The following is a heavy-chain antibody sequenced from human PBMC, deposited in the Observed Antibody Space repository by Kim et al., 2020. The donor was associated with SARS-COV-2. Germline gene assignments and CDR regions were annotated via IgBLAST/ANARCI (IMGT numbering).Heavy chain of an antibody. CDR1: GYTFTGYY. Sequence: ASVKVSCKASGYTFTGYYMHWVRQAPGQGLEWMGWINPNSGGTNYAQKFQGRVTMTRDTSISTAYMELSRLRSDDTAVYYCARDRGELLGGFDYWGQGTLVTVSS. D-gene: IGHD1-26*01. CDR3: ARDRGELLGGFDY. J-gene: IGHJ4*02. CDR2: INPNSGGT. V-gene: IGHV1-2*02.